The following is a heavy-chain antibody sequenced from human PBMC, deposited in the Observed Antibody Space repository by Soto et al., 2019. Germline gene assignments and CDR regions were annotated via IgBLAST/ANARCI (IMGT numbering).Heavy chain of an antibody. D-gene: IGHD6-19*01. V-gene: IGHV5-10-1*01. CDR1: GHSFSSYW. CDR3: ARDTGSGGYPYYYGMGV. J-gene: IGHJ6*02. CDR2: IDPSESYT. Sequence: GESLKISCKGSGHSFSSYWITWVRQMPGKGLEWMGRIDPSESYTNYSPSFQGHITISADKSISTAYLQWSSLKASDTAMYYCARDTGSGGYPYYYGMGVWGQGTTVTVSS.